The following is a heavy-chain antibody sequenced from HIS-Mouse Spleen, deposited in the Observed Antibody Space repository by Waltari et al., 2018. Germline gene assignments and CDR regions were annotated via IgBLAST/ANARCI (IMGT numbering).Heavy chain of an antibody. V-gene: IGHV4-34*01. D-gene: IGHD6-19*01. Sequence: QLQLQQWGAGLLKPSETLSLTCAVYGGSFSGYYWSWIRQPPGKGLEWIGEINHSGSTNYNPSPKGRVTKSVEPSKNQFSLKLSSVTAADTAVYYCARVAGPYWYFDLWGRGTLVTVSS. CDR2: INHSGST. J-gene: IGHJ2*01. CDR3: ARVAGPYWYFDL. CDR1: GGSFSGYY.